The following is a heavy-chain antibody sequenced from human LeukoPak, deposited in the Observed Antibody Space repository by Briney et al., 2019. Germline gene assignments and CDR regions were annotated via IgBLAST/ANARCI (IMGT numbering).Heavy chain of an antibody. Sequence: ASVKVSCKASGYTFTGYYIHWVRQAPGHGLEWMGWINPTSGGTNYAQKFQGRVTITTDTSISTAYMDLSSLRPDDTAVYYCARPVRYTWVYDAFDIWGQGTVVTVSS. J-gene: IGHJ3*02. CDR3: ARPVRYTWVYDAFDI. V-gene: IGHV1-2*02. D-gene: IGHD1-14*01. CDR1: GYTFTGYY. CDR2: INPTSGGT.